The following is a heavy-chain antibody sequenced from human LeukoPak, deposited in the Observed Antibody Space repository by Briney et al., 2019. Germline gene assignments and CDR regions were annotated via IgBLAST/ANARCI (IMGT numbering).Heavy chain of an antibody. V-gene: IGHV3-23*01. J-gene: IGHJ6*03. CDR1: GFTFNRYW. D-gene: IGHD3-3*02. Sequence: GGSLRLSCAASGFTFNRYWMSWVRQAPGKGLEWVSAISGSGGSTYYADSVKGRFTISRDNSKNTLYLQMNSLRAEDTAVYYCASPTQFWYYYMDVWGKGTTVTVSS. CDR2: ISGSGGST. CDR3: ASPTQFWYYYMDV.